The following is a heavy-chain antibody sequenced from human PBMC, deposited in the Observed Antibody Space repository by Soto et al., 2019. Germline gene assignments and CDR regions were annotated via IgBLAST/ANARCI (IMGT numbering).Heavy chain of an antibody. D-gene: IGHD3-10*01. Sequence: EVQLLQSGGGLAQPGGSLRLSCAASGFTFTSHAMSWVRQAPGKGLEWVSTISTSGGSTYYADSVKGRFTISRDNSKNTLFLQMNSLRAEDTAVYYCVVAGFGSFDIWGQGTMVTVSS. V-gene: IGHV3-23*01. CDR1: GFTFTSHA. CDR2: ISTSGGST. CDR3: VVAGFGSFDI. J-gene: IGHJ3*02.